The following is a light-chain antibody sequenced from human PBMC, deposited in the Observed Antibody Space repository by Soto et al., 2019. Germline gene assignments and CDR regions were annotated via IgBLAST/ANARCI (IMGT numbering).Light chain of an antibody. CDR1: QSVSSY. Sequence: EIVLTQSPATLSLSPGERATLSCRASQSVSSYLAWYQHKPGQAPRLLIYDASNRATGIPARFSGSGSGTDSNLTTSSLEPEDFAVYYCQQRSNWPPYNFGPGNQVDIK. V-gene: IGKV3-11*01. CDR2: DAS. J-gene: IGKJ3*01. CDR3: QQRSNWPPYN.